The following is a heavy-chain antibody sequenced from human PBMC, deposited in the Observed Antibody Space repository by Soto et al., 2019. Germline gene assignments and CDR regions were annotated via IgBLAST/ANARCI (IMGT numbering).Heavy chain of an antibody. D-gene: IGHD6-13*01. V-gene: IGHV4-30-2*01. CDR2: IYHSGST. J-gene: IGHJ4*02. CDR3: ARGGSSWANGFDY. Sequence: SETLSLTCAVSGGYISSGGYSWSWIRQPPGKGLEWIGYIYHSGSTYYNPSLKSRVTISVDRSKNQFSLKLSSVTAADTAVYYCARGGSSWANGFDYWGQGTLVTVSS. CDR1: GGYISSGGYS.